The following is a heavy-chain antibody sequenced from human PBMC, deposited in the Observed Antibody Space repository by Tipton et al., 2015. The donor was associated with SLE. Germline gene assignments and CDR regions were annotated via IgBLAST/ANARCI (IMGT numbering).Heavy chain of an antibody. V-gene: IGHV3-30-3*01. D-gene: IGHD3-3*01. J-gene: IGHJ4*02. CDR2: ISYDGSNK. Sequence: QLVQSGGGVVQPGRSLRLSCAASGFTFSNYAMHWVRQAPGKGLEWVAVISYDGSNKYYADSVKGRFTISRDNSKNTLYLQMNSLRAEDTAVYYCARDALRITIFGVPDYWGQGTLVTVSS. CDR1: GFTFSNYA. CDR3: ARDALRITIFGVPDY.